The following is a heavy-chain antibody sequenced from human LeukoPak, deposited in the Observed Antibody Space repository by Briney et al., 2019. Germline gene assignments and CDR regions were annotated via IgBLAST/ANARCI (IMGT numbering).Heavy chain of an antibody. V-gene: IGHV1-2*02. D-gene: IGHD6-6*01. CDR1: GYTFTGYY. J-gene: IGHJ4*02. CDR3: ARDLGEQLSGGSN. Sequence: ASVKVSCKASGYTFTGYYMHWVRQAPGQGLEWMGWINPNSGGTNYAQKFQGRVTMTRDTSISTAYMELSRLRSDDTAVYYCARDLGEQLSGGSNWGQGTLVTVSS. CDR2: INPNSGGT.